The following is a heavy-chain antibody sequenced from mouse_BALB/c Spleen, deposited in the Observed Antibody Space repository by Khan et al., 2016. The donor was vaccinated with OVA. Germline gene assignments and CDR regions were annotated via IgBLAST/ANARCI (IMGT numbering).Heavy chain of an antibody. Sequence: EVQLQESGPGLVKPSQTVSLTCTVTGISITTGNYRWSWIRQFPGHKLEWIGYIYYSGTITYNPSLTSRTTITRATSKNQFFLEMNSLTAEDTATYYCARVTTANAMDYWGQGTSVTVSS. J-gene: IGHJ4*01. V-gene: IGHV3-5*02. CDR2: IYYSGTI. CDR3: ARVTTANAMDY. D-gene: IGHD1-2*01. CDR1: GISITTGNYR.